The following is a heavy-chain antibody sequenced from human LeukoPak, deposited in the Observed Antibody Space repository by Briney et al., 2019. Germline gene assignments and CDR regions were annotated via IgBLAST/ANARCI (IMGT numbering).Heavy chain of an antibody. CDR2: ISYDGSNK. D-gene: IGHD4-17*01. V-gene: IGHV3-30*03. CDR3: ARFGDYGVDY. Sequence: GGSLRLSCAASGFTFSSYGMHWVRQAPGKGLEWVAVISYDGSNKYYADSVKGRFTISRDNSKNTLYLQMNSLRAEDTAVYYCARFGDYGVDYWGQGTLVTVSS. J-gene: IGHJ4*02. CDR1: GFTFSSYG.